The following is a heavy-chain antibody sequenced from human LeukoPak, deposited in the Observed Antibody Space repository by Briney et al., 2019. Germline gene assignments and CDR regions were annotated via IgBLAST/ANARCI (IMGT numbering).Heavy chain of an antibody. J-gene: IGHJ4*02. D-gene: IGHD6-6*01. CDR3: ARGTPYSSSDPFDY. V-gene: IGHV4-59*01. CDR2: IYYSGSI. Sequence: SETLSLTCTVSGGSISSYYWSWIRQPPGKGLEWIGYIYYSGSINYNPSLKSRVTISVDTSKNQFSLKLSSVTAADTAVYYCARGTPYSSSDPFDYWGQGTLLTVSS. CDR1: GGSISSYY.